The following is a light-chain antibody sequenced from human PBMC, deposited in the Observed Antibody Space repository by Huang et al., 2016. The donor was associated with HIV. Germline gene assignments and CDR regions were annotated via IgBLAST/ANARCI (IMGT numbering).Light chain of an antibody. Sequence: DIQMTQSPSSLSASVGDRVTITCRVSQSISTYLSWYQQKPGKAPKLLIHAASTLHSGVPSRFSGSGSGTDFTLTISSLQPEDFATYYCQQSDSTPLTFGGGTKVENK. CDR1: QSISTY. CDR2: AAS. J-gene: IGKJ4*01. V-gene: IGKV1-39*01. CDR3: QQSDSTPLT.